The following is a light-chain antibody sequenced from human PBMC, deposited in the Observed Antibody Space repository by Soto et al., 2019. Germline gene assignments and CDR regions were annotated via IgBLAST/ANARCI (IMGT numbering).Light chain of an antibody. V-gene: IGKV3-11*01. CDR2: DAS. J-gene: IGKJ1*01. CDR3: QQRNKWRT. Sequence: EIVLTQSPGILSLSPGERATLSCRASQSVSSYLAWYQQKPGQAPRLLIYDASKRATGIPARFSGSGFGTDYTLTISSLEPEDFAVYYCQQRNKWRTFGQGTKVDIK. CDR1: QSVSSY.